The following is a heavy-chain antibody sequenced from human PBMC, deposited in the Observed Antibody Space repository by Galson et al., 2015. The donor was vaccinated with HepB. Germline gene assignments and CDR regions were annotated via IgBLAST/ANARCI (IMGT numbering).Heavy chain of an antibody. D-gene: IGHD6-19*01. CDR3: VKDSSGWYFFGWFDP. Sequence: SLRLSCAASGFTFSSYAMHWVRQAPGKGLEYVSAISSNGGSTYYADSVKGRFTISRDNSKNTLYLQMSSLRAEDTAVYYCVKDSSGWYFFGWFDPWGQGTLVTVSS. V-gene: IGHV3-64D*06. CDR2: ISSNGGST. J-gene: IGHJ5*02. CDR1: GFTFSSYA.